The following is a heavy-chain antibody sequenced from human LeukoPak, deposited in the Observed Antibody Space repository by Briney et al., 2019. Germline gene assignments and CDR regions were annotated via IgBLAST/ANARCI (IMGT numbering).Heavy chain of an antibody. D-gene: IGHD5-12*01. CDR2: ISSDGNDK. CDR1: GRSFGSEG. Sequence: GKYLRVGCSVAGRSFGSEGMHWCRQYPCKKLEWVALISSDGNDKLYGDSVKGRFTISRDDSKSTLYLQMNSLRAEDTAVYYCTTKVIRGNSGDDYDDWGQGTLVTVSS. V-gene: IGHV3-30*03. J-gene: IGHJ4*02. CDR3: TTKVIRGNSGDDYDD.